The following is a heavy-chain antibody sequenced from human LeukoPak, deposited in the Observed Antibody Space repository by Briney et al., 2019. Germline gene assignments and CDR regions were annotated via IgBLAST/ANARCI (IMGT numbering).Heavy chain of an antibody. V-gene: IGHV1-46*01. D-gene: IGHD6-13*01. CDR2: INPSGGST. J-gene: IGHJ4*02. CDR3: ARDGAAAGTDFDY. Sequence: ASVKVSCKASGYTFTSYSMHWVRQAPGQGLEWMGIINPSGGSTSYAQKFQGRVTMTRDMSTTTVYMELSSLRSDDTAVYYCARDGAAAGTDFDYWGQGTLVTVSS. CDR1: GYTFTSYS.